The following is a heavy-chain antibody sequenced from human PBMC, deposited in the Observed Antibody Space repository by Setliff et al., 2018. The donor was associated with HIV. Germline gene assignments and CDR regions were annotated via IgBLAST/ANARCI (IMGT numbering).Heavy chain of an antibody. CDR2: IHHTGHI. D-gene: IGHD4-17*01. CDR1: GASFTDYY. V-gene: IGHV4-34*01. CDR3: ARFDVTPMTTRDY. J-gene: IGHJ4*02. Sequence: SETLSLTCAFYGASFTDYYWNWIRQPPGKGLEWIGEIHHTGHINYNPSFKSRVTMSQDMSTNQFSLKMASMTAADSAVYYSARFDVTPMTTRDYWGQGTQVTVSS.